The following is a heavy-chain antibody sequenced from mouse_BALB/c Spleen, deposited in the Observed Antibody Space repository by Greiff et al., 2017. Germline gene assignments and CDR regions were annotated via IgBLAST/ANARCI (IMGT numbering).Heavy chain of an antibody. V-gene: IGHV3-2*02. J-gene: IGHJ4*01. CDR3: ARRYYYGSSYGYYAMDY. CDR2: ISYSGST. CDR1: GYSITSDYA. D-gene: IGHD1-1*01. Sequence: EVKLLESGPGLVKPSQSLSLTCTVTGYSITSDYAWNWIRQFPGNKLEWMGYISYSGSTSYNPSLKSRISITRDTSKNQFFLQLNSVTTEDTATYYCARRYYYGSSYGYYAMDYWGQGTSVTVSS.